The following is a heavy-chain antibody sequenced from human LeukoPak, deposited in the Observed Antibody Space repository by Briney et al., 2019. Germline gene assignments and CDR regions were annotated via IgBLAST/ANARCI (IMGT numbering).Heavy chain of an antibody. D-gene: IGHD1-1*01. Sequence: GGSLRLSCAASGFTFSSYHMNWVRQAPGKGLEWVSAISGSGGSTYYADSVKGRFTISRDNSKNTLYLQMNSLRAEDTAVYYCAKDGMEPPQYYFDYWGQGTLVTVSS. J-gene: IGHJ4*02. V-gene: IGHV3-23*01. CDR2: ISGSGGST. CDR3: AKDGMEPPQYYFDY. CDR1: GFTFSSYH.